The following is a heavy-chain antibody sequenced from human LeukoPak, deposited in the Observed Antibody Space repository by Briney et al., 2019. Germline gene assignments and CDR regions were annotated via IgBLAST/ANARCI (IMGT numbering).Heavy chain of an antibody. CDR2: ISGSGGST. V-gene: IGHV3-23*01. CDR1: GFTFSSYA. CDR3: AKDLSGIAVAGTAPYYYYYGMGV. D-gene: IGHD6-19*01. Sequence: GGSLRLSCAASGFTFSSYAMSWVRQAPGKGLEWVSAISGSGGSTYYADSVKGRFTISRDNSKNTLYLQMNSLRAEDTAVYYCAKDLSGIAVAGTAPYYYYYGMGVWGQGTTVTVSS. J-gene: IGHJ6*02.